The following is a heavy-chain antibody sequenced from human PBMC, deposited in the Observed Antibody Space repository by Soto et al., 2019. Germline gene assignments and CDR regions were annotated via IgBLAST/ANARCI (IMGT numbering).Heavy chain of an antibody. D-gene: IGHD3-22*01. CDR1: GGSVSSGSYY. Sequence: PSETLSLTCTVSGGSVSSGSYYWTWIRQPPGKGLEWIGYIFYRVNTNYNPSLKSRVTISIDTSENQFSLKLSSVTAADTAVYYCARGNDSYEAPTENWGQGNMVSVSS. CDR2: IFYRVNT. CDR3: ARGNDSYEAPTEN. J-gene: IGHJ4*02. V-gene: IGHV4-61*01.